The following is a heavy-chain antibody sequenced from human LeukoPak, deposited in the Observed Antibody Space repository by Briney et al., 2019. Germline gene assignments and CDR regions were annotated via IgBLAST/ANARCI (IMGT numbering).Heavy chain of an antibody. CDR2: INSDGSST. V-gene: IGHV3-74*01. D-gene: IGHD2-2*01. Sequence: GGSLRLSCAASGFTFSSYWMHWVRQAPGKGLVWVSRINSDGSSTSYADSVKGRFTISRDNAKNSLYLQMNSLRAEDTALYYCAKGGIVVVPAYSDYWGQGTLVTVSS. CDR3: AKGGIVVVPAYSDY. J-gene: IGHJ4*02. CDR1: GFTFSSYW.